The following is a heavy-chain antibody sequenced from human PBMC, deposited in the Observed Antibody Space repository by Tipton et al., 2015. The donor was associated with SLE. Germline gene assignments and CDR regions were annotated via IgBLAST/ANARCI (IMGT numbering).Heavy chain of an antibody. V-gene: IGHV4-31*03. CDR1: GGSISSGGYY. CDR3: ARDRPGAGAFDI. CDR2: IYYSGST. Sequence: TLSLTCTVSGGSISSGGYYWSWIRQHPGKGLEWIGYIYYSGSTYYNPSLKSRVTISIDTSKNQFSLKLSSVTAADTAVYYCARDRPGAGAFDIWGQGTMVTVSS. D-gene: IGHD3-10*01. J-gene: IGHJ3*02.